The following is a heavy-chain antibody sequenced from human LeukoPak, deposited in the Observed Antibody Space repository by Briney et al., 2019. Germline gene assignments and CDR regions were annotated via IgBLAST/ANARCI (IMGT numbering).Heavy chain of an antibody. CDR2: ISYDGSNK. CDR1: GFTFSSYA. V-gene: IGHV3-30-3*01. J-gene: IGHJ4*02. Sequence: GGSLRLSCAASGFTFSSYAMHWVRQAPGKGLEWVAVISYDGSNKYYADSAKGRFTISRDNSKNTLYLQMNSLRAEDTAVYYCARDAFYYDFWSGYYTLGDYFDYWGQGTLVTVSS. CDR3: ARDAFYYDFWSGYYTLGDYFDY. D-gene: IGHD3-3*01.